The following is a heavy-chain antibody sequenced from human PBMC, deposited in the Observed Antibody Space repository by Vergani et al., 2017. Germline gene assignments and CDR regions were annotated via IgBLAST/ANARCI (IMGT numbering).Heavy chain of an antibody. CDR2: ISDRYPST. V-gene: IGHV3-23*01. CDR1: GFTFSACP. J-gene: IGHJ4*02. D-gene: IGHD2/OR15-2a*01. Sequence: EVQLLQSGGGVIQPGGSVRLSCAASGFTFSACPMTWVRQAPGKGLEWVSAISDRYPSTYYADSVTGRFTISRDNSKNTVYLQMNSLKAEDRDTYYCAGEERSNTSTFVGDCGQGTLVTV. CDR3: AGEERSNTSTFVGD.